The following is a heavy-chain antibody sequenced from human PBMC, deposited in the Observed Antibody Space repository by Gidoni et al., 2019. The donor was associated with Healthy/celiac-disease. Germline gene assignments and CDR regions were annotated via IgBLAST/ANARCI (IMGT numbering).Heavy chain of an antibody. CDR2: IYYSGST. J-gene: IGHJ4*02. Sequence: QPQLQESGPGLVKPSETLSLTCTVSGGSISSSSYYWGWIRQPPGKGLEGIGSIYYSGSTYYNPSLKSRVTISVDTSKNQFSLKLSSVTAADTAVYYCARIPEGLDYWGQGTLVTVSS. CDR1: GGSISSSSYY. CDR3: ARIPEGLDY. V-gene: IGHV4-39*01.